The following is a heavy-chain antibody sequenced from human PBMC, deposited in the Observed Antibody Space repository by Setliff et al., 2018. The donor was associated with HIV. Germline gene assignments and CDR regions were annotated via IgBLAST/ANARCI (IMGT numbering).Heavy chain of an antibody. Sequence: ASVKVSCKASGYTFTSYYMHWVRQAPGQGLEWMGIINRNNGGTNYAQKFQGRVTMTRATSISTAYMEVSRLRSDDTAVYYCARDHCSSSGCYEYSYYGMDVWGQGTTVTVSS. D-gene: IGHD2-2*01. J-gene: IGHJ6*02. CDR1: GYTFTSYY. V-gene: IGHV1-2*02. CDR3: ARDHCSSSGCYEYSYYGMDV. CDR2: INRNNGGT.